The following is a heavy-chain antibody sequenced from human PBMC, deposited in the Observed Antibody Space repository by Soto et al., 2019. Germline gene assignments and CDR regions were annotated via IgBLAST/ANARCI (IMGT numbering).Heavy chain of an antibody. CDR2: INHSGST. V-gene: IGHV4-34*01. J-gene: IGHJ3*02. CDR1: GGSFSGYY. Sequence: PSETLSLTCAVYGGSFSGYYWSWIRQPPGKGLEWIGEINHSGSTNYNPSLKSRVTISVDTSKNQFSLKLSSVTAADTAVYYCARSTVIDAFDIWGQGTMVTVSS. CDR3: ARSTVIDAFDI. D-gene: IGHD4-17*01.